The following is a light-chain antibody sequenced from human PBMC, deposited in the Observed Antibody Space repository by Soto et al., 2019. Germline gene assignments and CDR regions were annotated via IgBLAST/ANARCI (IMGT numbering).Light chain of an antibody. CDR1: QTIGKT. V-gene: IGKV3-15*01. J-gene: IGKJ4*01. CDR2: DTS. CDR3: QHYVTWPLT. Sequence: EIVLTQSPAILSLSPGERATLSCRASQTIGKTYVAWYRQKPGQTPRLLIYDTSIRATGVPARFSGSRSGAEFTLTISSLQSEDFAVYYCQHYVTWPLTFGGGTKVESK.